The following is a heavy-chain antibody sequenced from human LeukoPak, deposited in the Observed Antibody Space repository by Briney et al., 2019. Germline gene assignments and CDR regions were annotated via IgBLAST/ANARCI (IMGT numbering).Heavy chain of an antibody. CDR2: INPNSGGT. CDR1: GYTFTGYY. J-gene: IGHJ4*02. V-gene: IGHV1-2*02. CDR3: ARTVTTHYYFDY. Sequence: ASVKVSCKTSGYTFTGYYMHWVRQAPGQGLEWMGWINPNSGGTNYAQKFQGRVTMTRDTSISTAYMELSSLRSDDTAVYYCARTVTTHYYFDYWGQGTLVTVSS. D-gene: IGHD4-17*01.